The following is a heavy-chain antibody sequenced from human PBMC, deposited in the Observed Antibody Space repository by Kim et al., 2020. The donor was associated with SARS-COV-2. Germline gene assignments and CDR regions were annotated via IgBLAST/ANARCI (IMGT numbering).Heavy chain of an antibody. D-gene: IGHD6-19*01. Sequence: YADSVRGRFTISRDNSKNTLFLQMNNLRAEDTAVYYCAKGAGAPFFFDYWGQGTLVTVSS. J-gene: IGHJ4*02. CDR3: AKGAGAPFFFDY. V-gene: IGHV3-23*01.